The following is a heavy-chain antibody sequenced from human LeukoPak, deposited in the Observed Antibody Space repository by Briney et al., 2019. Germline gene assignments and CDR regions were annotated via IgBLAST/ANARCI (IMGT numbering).Heavy chain of an antibody. D-gene: IGHD3-9*01. CDR2: ITWNSGST. J-gene: IGHJ4*02. CDR1: GFTFANYG. Sequence: GGSLRLSCAASGFTFANYGMSWVRQVPGKGLEWVSGITWNSGSTGYADFVKGRFTISRDNAKNSLYLQMDSLRAEDTAFYYCARGGILTGYFEDYWGQGTLVTVS. V-gene: IGHV3-20*04. CDR3: ARGGILTGYFEDY.